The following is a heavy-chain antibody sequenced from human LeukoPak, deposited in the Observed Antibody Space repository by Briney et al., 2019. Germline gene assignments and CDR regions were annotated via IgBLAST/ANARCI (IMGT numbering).Heavy chain of an antibody. CDR2: IIEDASTI. D-gene: IGHD2-21*02. J-gene: IGHJ4*02. CDR1: GFSFSSCW. CDR3: ARVEVGGDYSKFDY. Sequence: GGSLRLSCAASGFSFSSCWLHWVRQDPGKGVVWVSRIIEDASTINYADAAKGRFTISRDNANNTVPLQINSLRAEDTAVYYCARVEVGGDYSKFDYWGQGTLVTVSS. V-gene: IGHV3-74*01.